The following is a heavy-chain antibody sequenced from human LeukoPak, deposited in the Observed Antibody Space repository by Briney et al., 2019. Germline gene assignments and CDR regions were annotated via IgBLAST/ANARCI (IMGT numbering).Heavy chain of an antibody. Sequence: SETLSLTCAVSGGSISSGGHSWSWIRQPPGKGLEWIGYIYHTGNTYYNPSLKSRVTISVVRSKNQFSLRLSSVTAADTAVYYCARGPSQKSDLDKTTRVRGFFDYWGQGTLVTVSS. D-gene: IGHD4-23*01. V-gene: IGHV4-30-2*01. J-gene: IGHJ4*02. CDR1: GGSISSGGHS. CDR2: IYHTGNT. CDR3: ARGPSQKSDLDKTTRVRGFFDY.